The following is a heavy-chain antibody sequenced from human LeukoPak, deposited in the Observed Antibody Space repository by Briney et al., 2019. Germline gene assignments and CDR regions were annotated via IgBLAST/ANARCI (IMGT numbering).Heavy chain of an antibody. Sequence: GGYLRLSCTASGFTFGDYAMRWIRQAPGKGLEWVGFIRSKAYGETADYAASVKGRFTISRDDSKAIAYLQMNSLKTEDTAVYHCTRDRGAYNLYDYWGQGTLVTVSS. CDR2: IRSKAYGETA. J-gene: IGHJ4*02. D-gene: IGHD1-1*01. CDR3: TRDRGAYNLYDY. CDR1: GFTFGDYA. V-gene: IGHV3-49*03.